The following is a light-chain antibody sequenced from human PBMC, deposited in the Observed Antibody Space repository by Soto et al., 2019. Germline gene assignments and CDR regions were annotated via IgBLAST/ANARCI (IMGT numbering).Light chain of an antibody. CDR3: CSYAGGTTWV. J-gene: IGLJ3*02. V-gene: IGLV2-23*01. CDR1: SNDFGSRNF. CDR2: EGT. Sequence: QSALTQPASMSGSPGQSITISCTGSSNDFGSRNFVSWYQQRPNKAPKLMIFEGTKRPSGVSDRFSASKSGYTASLTISGIRAEDEANYYCCSYAGGTTWVFGGGTKRTVL.